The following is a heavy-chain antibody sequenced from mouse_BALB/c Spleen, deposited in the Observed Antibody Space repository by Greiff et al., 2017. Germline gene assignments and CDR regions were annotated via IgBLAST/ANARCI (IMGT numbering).Heavy chain of an antibody. D-gene: IGHD3-3*01. CDR3: ARGGDVYYCAMDD. V-gene: IGHV1S127*01. Sequence: QVQLQQSGPQLVRPGASVKISCKASGYSFTSYWMHWVKQRPGQGLEWIGMIDPSDSETRLNQKFKDKATLTVDKSSSTAYMQLSSPTSEDSAVYYCARGGDVYYCAMDDWGQGTSVTVSS. CDR1: GYSFTSYW. CDR2: IDPSDSET. J-gene: IGHJ4*01.